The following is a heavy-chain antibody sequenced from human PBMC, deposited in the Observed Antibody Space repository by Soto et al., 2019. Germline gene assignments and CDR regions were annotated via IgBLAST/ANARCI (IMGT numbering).Heavy chain of an antibody. CDR3: ARDSYYYDSSGYWDAYYYYGMDV. CDR2: ISAYNGNT. D-gene: IGHD3-22*01. J-gene: IGHJ6*02. Sequence: ASVKVSCKASGYTFTSYGISWVRQAPGQGLEWMGWISAYNGNTNYAQKLQGRVTMTTDTSTSTAYMELRSLRSDDTAVYYCARDSYYYDSSGYWDAYYYYGMDVWGQGTTVTVS. V-gene: IGHV1-18*01. CDR1: GYTFTSYG.